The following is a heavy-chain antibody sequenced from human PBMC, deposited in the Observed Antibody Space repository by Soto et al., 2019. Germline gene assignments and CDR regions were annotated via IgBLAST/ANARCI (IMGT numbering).Heavy chain of an antibody. V-gene: IGHV6-1*01. Sequence: PSQTLSLTCAISGDSVSSNSAAWNWIRQSPSRGLEWLGRTYYRSKWSSDYAVSVESRIIINADTSNNHFSLQLSSVTPDDTAAYDCARGRQQLHYFDPWGQGILVTFSS. CDR2: TYYRSKWSS. CDR1: GDSVSSNSAA. CDR3: ARGRQQLHYFDP. J-gene: IGHJ5*02. D-gene: IGHD6-13*01.